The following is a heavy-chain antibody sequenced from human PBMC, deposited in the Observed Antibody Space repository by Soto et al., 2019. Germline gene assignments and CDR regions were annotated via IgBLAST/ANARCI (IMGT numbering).Heavy chain of an antibody. CDR1: GGTFSSYA. D-gene: IGHD3-22*01. V-gene: IGHV1-69*13. CDR2: IIPIFGTA. J-gene: IGHJ6*02. Sequence: GASVKVSCKASGGTFSSYAISWVRQAPGQGLEWMGGIIPIFGTANYAQKFQGRVTITADESTSTAYMELSSLRSEDTAVYYCARDDEPYYYDSSGYSVPDYYYYGMDVWGQGTTVTSP. CDR3: ARDDEPYYYDSSGYSVPDYYYYGMDV.